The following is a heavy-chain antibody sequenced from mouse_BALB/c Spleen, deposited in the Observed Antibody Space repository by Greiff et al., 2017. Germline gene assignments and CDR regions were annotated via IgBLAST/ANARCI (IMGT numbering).Heavy chain of an antibody. V-gene: IGHV3-2*02. CDR1: GYSITSDYA. CDR3: ARRLLGGYFDV. D-gene: IGHD2-3*01. CDR2: ISYSGST. J-gene: IGHJ1*01. Sequence: EVQLQQSGPGLVKPSQSLSLTCTVTGYSITSDYAWNWIRQFPGNKLEWMGYISYSGSTSYNPSLKSRISITRDTSKNQFFLQLNSVTTEDTATYYCARRLLGGYFDVWGAGTTVTVSS.